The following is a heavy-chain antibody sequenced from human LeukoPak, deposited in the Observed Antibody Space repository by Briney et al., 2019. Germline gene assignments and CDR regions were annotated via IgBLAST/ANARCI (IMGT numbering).Heavy chain of an antibody. J-gene: IGHJ4*02. CDR2: MNPNSGNT. D-gene: IGHD6-13*01. V-gene: IGHV1-8*01. CDR1: GYTFTSYD. CDR3: ARGLPRAYNSSWYYFDY. Sequence: ASVKVSCKASGYTFTSYDINWVRQATGQGLEWMGWMNPNSGNTGYAQKFQGRVTMTRNTSISTAYMELSSLRSEDTAVYYCARGLPRAYNSSWYYFDYWGQGTLVTVSS.